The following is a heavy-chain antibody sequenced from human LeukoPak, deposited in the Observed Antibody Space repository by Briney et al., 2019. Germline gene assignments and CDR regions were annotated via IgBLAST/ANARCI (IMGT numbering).Heavy chain of an antibody. CDR1: GGTFSGYA. D-gene: IGHD5-24*01. J-gene: IGHJ4*02. CDR3: ARVRDGYNCLDY. V-gene: IGHV1-69*13. CDR2: IIPIFGTA. Sequence: EASVKVSCKASGGTFSGYAISWVRQAPGQGLEWMGGIIPIFGTANYAQKFQGRVTITADESTSTAYMELSSLRSEDTAVYYCARVRDGYNCLDYWGQGTLVTVSS.